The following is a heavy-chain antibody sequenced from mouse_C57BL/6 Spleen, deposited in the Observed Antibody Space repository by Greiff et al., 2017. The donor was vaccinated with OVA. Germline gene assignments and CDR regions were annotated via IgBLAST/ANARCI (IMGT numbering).Heavy chain of an antibody. J-gene: IGHJ2*01. CDR1: GYAFSSSW. V-gene: IGHV1-82*01. D-gene: IGHD1-1*01. CDR3: ARPTGGNFDY. Sequence: VQLQQSGPELVKPGASVKISCKASGYAFSSSWMNWVKQRPGKGLEWIGRIYPGDGDTNYNGKFKGKATLTADKSSSTAYMQLSSLTSEDSAVXFCARPTGGNFDYWGQGTTLTVSS. CDR2: IYPGDGDT.